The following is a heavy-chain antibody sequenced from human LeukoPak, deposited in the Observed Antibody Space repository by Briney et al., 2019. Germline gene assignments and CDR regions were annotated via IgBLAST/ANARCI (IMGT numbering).Heavy chain of an antibody. V-gene: IGHV1-2*02. CDR1: GYTFTGYY. D-gene: IGHD3-22*01. CDR3: AREFRYYCDSSGRNAYDY. Sequence: ASVKVSCKASGYTFTGYYMHWVRQAPGQGLEWMGWINPNSGGTNYAQKFQGRVTMTRDTSISTAYMELSRLRSDDTAVYYCAREFRYYCDSSGRNAYDYWGQGTLVTVSS. J-gene: IGHJ4*02. CDR2: INPNSGGT.